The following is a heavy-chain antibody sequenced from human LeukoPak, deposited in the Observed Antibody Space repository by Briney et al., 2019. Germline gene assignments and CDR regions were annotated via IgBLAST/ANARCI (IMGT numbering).Heavy chain of an antibody. J-gene: IGHJ3*02. V-gene: IGHV1-69*13. CDR2: IIPIFGTA. CDR1: GGTFSSYA. D-gene: IGHD2-15*01. Sequence: GASVKVSCKASGGTFSSYAISWVRQAPGQGLEWMGGIIPIFGTANYAQKFQGRVTITADESTSTAYMELSSLRSEDTAVYYCARAIGYCSGGSCYPLAGAFDIWGQGTMVTASS. CDR3: ARAIGYCSGGSCYPLAGAFDI.